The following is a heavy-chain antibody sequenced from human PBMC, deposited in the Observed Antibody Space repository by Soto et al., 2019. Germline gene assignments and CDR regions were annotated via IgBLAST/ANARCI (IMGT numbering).Heavy chain of an antibody. CDR3: ARDRGGAVAAKGDYYYYYGMDV. CDR2: ISSSSSYI. V-gene: IGHV3-21*01. D-gene: IGHD6-19*01. Sequence: GGSLRLSCAASGFTFSSYSMNWVRQAPGKGLEWVSSISSSSSYIYYADSVKGRFTISRDNAKNSLYLQMNSLRAEDTAVYYCARDRGGAVAAKGDYYYYYGMDVWGQGTTVTVSS. J-gene: IGHJ6*02. CDR1: GFTFSSYS.